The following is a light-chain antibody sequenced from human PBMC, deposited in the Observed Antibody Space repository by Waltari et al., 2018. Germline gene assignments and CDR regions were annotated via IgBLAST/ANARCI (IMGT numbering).Light chain of an antibody. CDR2: NDN. J-gene: IGLJ3*02. CDR1: SSNIGGNS. Sequence: QPVLTQPPSVSGTPGQTVTISCSGTSSNIGGNSVNRYQHLPGTAPKLHIYNDNQRPPWRPHRFTASKPGSSASLAITGLQSEDDAYYYCAVWDDSVGGVFGGWTKLTVL. CDR3: AVWDDSVGGV. V-gene: IGLV1-44*01.